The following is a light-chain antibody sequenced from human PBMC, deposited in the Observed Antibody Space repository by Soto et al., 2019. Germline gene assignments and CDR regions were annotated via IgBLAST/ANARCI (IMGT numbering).Light chain of an antibody. CDR1: QTISNW. V-gene: IGKV1-5*03. CDR2: KAS. J-gene: IGKJ1*01. Sequence: IQMTQSPSTLSASVGDRVTITCRASQTISNWLAWYQQKPGKAPKLLIYKASTLESGVPSRFSGSGSGTEFTLTISSLQPEDFATYYCQQNKSYSKTFDQAPTVDIK. CDR3: QQNKSYSKT.